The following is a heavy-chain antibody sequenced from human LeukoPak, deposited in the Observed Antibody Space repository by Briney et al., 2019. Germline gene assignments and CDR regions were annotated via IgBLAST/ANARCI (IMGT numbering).Heavy chain of an antibody. CDR1: GFAFSTFA. J-gene: IGHJ6*03. D-gene: IGHD6-19*01. V-gene: IGHV3-23*01. CDR3: TKELHVAVAVADYYYFYMDV. Sequence: GGSLRLSCAASGFAFSTFAMGWVRQSPGKGLEWLSTINGGGNTTFYSDSVKGRFAISRDNSKNTLYLHMDSLRPDDTAIYYCTKELHVAVAVADYYYFYMDVWGRGTAVTVSS. CDR2: INGGGNTT.